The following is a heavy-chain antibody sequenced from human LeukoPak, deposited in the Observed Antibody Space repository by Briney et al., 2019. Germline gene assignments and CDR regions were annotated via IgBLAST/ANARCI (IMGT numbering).Heavy chain of an antibody. D-gene: IGHD3-16*01. J-gene: IGHJ4*02. V-gene: IGHV3-15*07. CDR1: GFSFSSYG. Sequence: GGSLRLSCAASGFSFSSYGMNWVRQAPGKGLEWVGRVKNRGDGRTTDYAAPVKGRFTISRDDSKRTVYLQMNNLKTEDTAVYFCTTEYYGGFDNWGQGTLVTVSS. CDR2: VKNRGDGRTT. CDR3: TTEYYGGFDN.